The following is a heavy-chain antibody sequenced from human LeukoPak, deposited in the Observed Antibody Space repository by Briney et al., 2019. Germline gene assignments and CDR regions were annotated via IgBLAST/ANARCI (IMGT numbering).Heavy chain of an antibody. V-gene: IGHV4-30-4*01. D-gene: IGHD6-6*01. J-gene: IGHJ5*02. CDR2: IYCSGST. CDR1: GGSISSGDYY. CDR3: ASTSSSSSWFDP. Sequence: SETLSLTCTVSGGSISSGDYYWSWIRQPPGKGLEWIGYIYCSGSTYYNPSLKSRVTISVDTSKNQFSLKLSSVTAADTAVYYCASTSSSSSWFDPWGQGTLVTVSS.